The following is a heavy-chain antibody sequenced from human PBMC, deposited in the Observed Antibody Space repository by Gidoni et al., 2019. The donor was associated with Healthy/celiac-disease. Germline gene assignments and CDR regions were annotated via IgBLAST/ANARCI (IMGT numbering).Heavy chain of an antibody. Sequence: QVQLQQCGAGLLKPSETLSLTCAVYGGSFSGYYWSWIRQPPGKGLEWIGEINHSGSTNYNPSLKSRVTISVDTSKNQFSLKLSSVTAADTAVYYCARAGMTTRNWFDPWGQGTLVTVSS. CDR3: ARAGMTTRNWFDP. CDR2: INHSGST. CDR1: GGSFSGYY. J-gene: IGHJ5*02. V-gene: IGHV4-34*01. D-gene: IGHD4-17*01.